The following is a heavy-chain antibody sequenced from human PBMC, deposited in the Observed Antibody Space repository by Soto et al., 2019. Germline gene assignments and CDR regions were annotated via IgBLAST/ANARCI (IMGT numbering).Heavy chain of an antibody. CDR1: GFTFSSYA. V-gene: IGHV3-30-3*01. CDR3: ARGGLRFLEGLAYGMDV. J-gene: IGHJ6*02. CDR2: ISYDGSTK. D-gene: IGHD3-3*01. Sequence: QVQLVESGGGVVQPGRSLRLSCAASGFTFSSYAMHWVRQAPGKGLEWVAVISYDGSTKYYADSVKGRFTISRNNSKYTLYLQMNSLRAEDTAVYYCARGGLRFLEGLAYGMDVWGQGTTVTVSS.